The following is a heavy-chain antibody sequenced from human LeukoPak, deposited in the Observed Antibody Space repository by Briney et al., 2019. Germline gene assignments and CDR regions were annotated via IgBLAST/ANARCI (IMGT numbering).Heavy chain of an antibody. J-gene: IGHJ5*02. CDR3: ARDRGRRRFGELYWFDP. V-gene: IGHV1-46*01. CDR2: INPSGGST. D-gene: IGHD3-10*01. CDR1: GYTFTSYY. Sequence: ASVKVSCKASGYTFTSYYMHWVRQAPGQGLEWMGIINPSGGSTSYAQKFQGRVTMTRDTSTSTAYMELSRLRSDDTAVYYCARDRGRRRFGELYWFDPWGQGTLVTVSS.